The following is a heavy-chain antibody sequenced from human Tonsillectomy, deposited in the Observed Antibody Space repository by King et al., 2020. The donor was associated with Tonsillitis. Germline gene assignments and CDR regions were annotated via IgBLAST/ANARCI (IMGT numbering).Heavy chain of an antibody. CDR2: IYHSGST. CDR1: VGSISSSSYH. D-gene: IGHD3-22*01. J-gene: IGHJ6*02. V-gene: IGHV4-39*07. Sequence: QVQLQESGPGLVKPSETLSLICTVSVGSISSSSYHWGWIRQPPGKGLDWIGSIYHSGSTSYNPSLKSRVTISVDTSKNQFSLKLSSVTAADTAVYYCARDDSSGYDYYYYGMDVWGQGTTVTVSS. CDR3: ARDDSSGYDYYYYGMDV.